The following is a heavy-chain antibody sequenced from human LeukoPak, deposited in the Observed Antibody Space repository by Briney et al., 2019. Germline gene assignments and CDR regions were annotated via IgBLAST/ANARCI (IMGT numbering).Heavy chain of an antibody. CDR1: GFTFSSYS. CDR2: ISSSSSYI. CDR3: ARSGYSYGLYFDY. J-gene: IGHJ4*02. V-gene: IGHV3-21*01. Sequence: GGSLRLSCAASGFTFSSYSMNWVRQAPGKGREWVSSISSSSSYIYYADSVKGRFTISRDNAKNSLYLQMNSLRAEDTAVYYCARSGYSYGLYFDYWGQGTLVTVSS. D-gene: IGHD5-18*01.